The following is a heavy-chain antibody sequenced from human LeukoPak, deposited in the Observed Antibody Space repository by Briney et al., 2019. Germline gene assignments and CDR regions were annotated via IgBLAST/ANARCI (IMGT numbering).Heavy chain of an antibody. CDR2: IYSGGNT. CDR3: ASQKYCTNGICYRKYYFDY. CDR1: GFTVSSNY. J-gene: IGHJ4*02. D-gene: IGHD2-8*01. Sequence: GGSLRLSCAASGFTVSSNYMSWVRQAPGKGPEWVSLIYSGGNTYYADSVKGRFTISTDNSKNTLYLQMNSLRAEDTAVYYCASQKYCTNGICYRKYYFDYWGQGTLVTVSS. V-gene: IGHV3-66*04.